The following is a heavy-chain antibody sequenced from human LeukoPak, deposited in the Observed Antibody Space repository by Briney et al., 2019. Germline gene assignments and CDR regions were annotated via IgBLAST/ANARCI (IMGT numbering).Heavy chain of an antibody. CDR3: ARAHSVEYSSSSAFGY. D-gene: IGHD6-6*01. V-gene: IGHV1-69*05. CDR1: GGTFSSYA. Sequence: SVKVSCWASGGTFSSYAISWVRQAPGQGLEWMGGIIPIFGTANYAQKFQGRVTITTDESTSTAYMELSSLRSEDTAVYYCARAHSVEYSSSSAFGYWGQGTLVTVSS. CDR2: IIPIFGTA. J-gene: IGHJ4*02.